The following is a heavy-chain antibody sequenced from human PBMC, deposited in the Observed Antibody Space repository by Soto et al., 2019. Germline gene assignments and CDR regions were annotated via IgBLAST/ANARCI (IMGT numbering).Heavy chain of an antibody. CDR3: PKPREAWFGERYFDY. CDR2: ISGSGGST. V-gene: IGHV3-23*01. Sequence: GGSLRLSWALSGFTFGGYAMSWVRHPPGEGLEWVSAISGSGGSTYHADSVKGRFTISRDNSKTPLYLQMNSLRAEDTAVYYWPKPREAWFGERYFDYWGQGTLVTVSS. CDR1: GFTFGGYA. D-gene: IGHD3-10*01. J-gene: IGHJ4*02.